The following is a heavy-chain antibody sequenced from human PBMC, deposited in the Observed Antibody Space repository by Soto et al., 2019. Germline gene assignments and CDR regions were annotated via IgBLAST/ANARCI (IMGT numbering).Heavy chain of an antibody. V-gene: IGHV5-51*01. J-gene: IGHJ5*02. CDR3: ARKDKSGYFNWFDP. Sequence: GETLKISCRTSGYRFTSYWIAWVRQMPGKGLEWMGIIFPSDSDTRYSPSFQGQVTISADRSTSTVFLQWASLKASDTAVYFCARKDKSGYFNWFDPWGQGTLVTVSS. CDR2: IFPSDSDT. CDR1: GYRFTSYW. D-gene: IGHD3-22*01.